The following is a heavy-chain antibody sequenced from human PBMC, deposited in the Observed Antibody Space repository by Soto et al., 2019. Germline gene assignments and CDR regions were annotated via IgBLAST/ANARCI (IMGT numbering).Heavy chain of an antibody. CDR1: GFTVSSNY. Sequence: EVQLVEAGGGLVQPWGSLRLSCAASGFTVSSNYMSWVRQAPGKGLEWVSVIYSGGSTYYADSVKGRFTISRDNSKNTLYLQMNSLRAEDTAVYYCAREDYYGSGSYYYFDYWGQGTLVTVSS. D-gene: IGHD3-10*01. J-gene: IGHJ4*02. CDR2: IYSGGST. V-gene: IGHV3-66*01. CDR3: AREDYYGSGSYYYFDY.